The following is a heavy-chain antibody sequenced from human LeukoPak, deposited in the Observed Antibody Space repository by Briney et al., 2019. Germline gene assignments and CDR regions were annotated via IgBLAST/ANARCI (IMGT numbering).Heavy chain of an antibody. Sequence: SETLSLTCAVYGGSFSGYNWSWIRQPPGKGLEWIGEINHSGSTNYNPSLKSRVTISVDTSKNQFSLKLSSVTAADTAVYYCASSPYSSKPFDYWGQGTLVTASS. CDR1: GGSFSGYN. D-gene: IGHD2-15*01. V-gene: IGHV4-34*01. J-gene: IGHJ4*02. CDR2: INHSGST. CDR3: ASSPYSSKPFDY.